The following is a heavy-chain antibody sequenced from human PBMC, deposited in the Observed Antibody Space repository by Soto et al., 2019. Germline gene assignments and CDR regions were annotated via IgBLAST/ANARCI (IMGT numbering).Heavy chain of an antibody. CDR1: GGTFSSYT. Sequence: ASVKVSCKASGGTFSSYTISWVRQAPGQGLEWMGRIIPILGIANYAQKFQGRVTITADKSTSTAYMELSSLRSEDTAVYYCAWQWLDEFDAFDIWGQGTMVTVSS. D-gene: IGHD6-19*01. CDR2: IIPILGIA. J-gene: IGHJ3*02. CDR3: AWQWLDEFDAFDI. V-gene: IGHV1-69*02.